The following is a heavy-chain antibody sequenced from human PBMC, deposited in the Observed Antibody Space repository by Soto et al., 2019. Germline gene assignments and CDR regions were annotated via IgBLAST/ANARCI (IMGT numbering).Heavy chain of an antibody. CDR2: INPNSGGT. J-gene: IGHJ6*02. V-gene: IGHV1-2*02. CDR1: GYTFTGYY. CDR3: ASDRGDEHYYAMDV. Sequence: QVQLVQSGAEVKKPGASVKVSCKASGYTFTGYYMHWVRQAPGQGLEWMGWINPNSGGTNYAQKLQGRVTMTREMSIRTAYRGLSRLRSDDTAVYYCASDRGDEHYYAMDVWGQATEVTVSS. D-gene: IGHD3-10*01.